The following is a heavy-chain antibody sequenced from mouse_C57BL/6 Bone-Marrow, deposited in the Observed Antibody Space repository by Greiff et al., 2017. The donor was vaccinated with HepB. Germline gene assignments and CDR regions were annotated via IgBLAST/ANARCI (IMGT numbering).Heavy chain of an antibody. CDR1: GYTFTSYG. CDR3: ARKPYRDFDY. J-gene: IGHJ2*01. V-gene: IGHV1-81*01. CDR2: IYPRSGNT. Sequence: QVQLKQSGAELARPGASVKLSCKASGYTFTSYGISWVKQRTGQGLEWIGEIYPRSGNTYYNEKFKGKATLTADKSSSTAYMELRSLTSEDSAVYFCARKPYRDFDYWGQGTTLTVSS.